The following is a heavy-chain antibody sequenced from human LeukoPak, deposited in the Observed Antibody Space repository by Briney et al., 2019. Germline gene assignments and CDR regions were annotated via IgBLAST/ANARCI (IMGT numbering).Heavy chain of an antibody. Sequence: GGTLRLSCAASGFTFSSYSMNWVRQAPGKGLEWVSSISSSSSYIYYADSEKGRFTISRDNAKNSLYLQMNSLRAEDTAVYYCARGSRFGVVERDAFDIWGQGTMVTVSS. CDR1: GFTFSSYS. V-gene: IGHV3-21*01. D-gene: IGHD3-3*01. CDR3: ARGSRFGVVERDAFDI. CDR2: ISSSSSYI. J-gene: IGHJ3*02.